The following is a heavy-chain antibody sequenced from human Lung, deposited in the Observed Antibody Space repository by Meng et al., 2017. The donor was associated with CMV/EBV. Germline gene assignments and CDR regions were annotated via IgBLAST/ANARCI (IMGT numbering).Heavy chain of an antibody. CDR1: GSIGMQNSY. CDR2: IYYLGST. CDR3: ARLTLGNYGGNSGVDY. V-gene: IGHV4-39*01. D-gene: IGHD4-23*01. J-gene: IGHJ4*02. Sequence: GSIGMQNSYWGWIRQSPGKGLEWIGSIYYLGSTYYNQSLESRVTISVDTSKNQFSLRLNSVTATDTAVYYCARLTLGNYGGNSGVDYWGQGTLVTVSS.